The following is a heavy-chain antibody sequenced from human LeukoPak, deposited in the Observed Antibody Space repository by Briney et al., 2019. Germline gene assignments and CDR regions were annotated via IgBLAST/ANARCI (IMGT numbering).Heavy chain of an antibody. CDR1: GGSISSSSYY. D-gene: IGHD3-22*01. Sequence: SETLSLTCTVSGGSISSSSYYWGWIRQPPGKGLEWIGSIYYSGSTYYNPSLKSRVTISVDTSKNQFSLKLSSVTAADTAVYYCARDPHYYDSSHFDYWGQGTLVTVSS. V-gene: IGHV4-39*07. J-gene: IGHJ4*02. CDR3: ARDPHYYDSSHFDY. CDR2: IYYSGST.